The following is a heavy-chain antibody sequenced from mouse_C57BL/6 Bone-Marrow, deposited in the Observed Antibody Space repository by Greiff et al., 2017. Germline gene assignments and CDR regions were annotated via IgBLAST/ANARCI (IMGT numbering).Heavy chain of an antibody. D-gene: IGHD4-1*01. CDR2: IYPGGGYT. CDR1: GYTFTNYW. J-gene: IGHJ1*03. V-gene: IGHV1-63*01. CDR3: ARRLGHWYCDV. Sequence: VQLQQSGAELVRPGTSVKMSCKASGYTFTNYWIGWAKQRPGHGLEWIGDIYPGGGYTNYNEKFKGKATLTADKSSSTASMQFSSLTSEDAAIYYCARRLGHWYCDVWGTGTTVTVSS.